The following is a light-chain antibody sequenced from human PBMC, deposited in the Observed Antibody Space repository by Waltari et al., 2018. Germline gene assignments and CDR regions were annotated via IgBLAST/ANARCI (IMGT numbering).Light chain of an antibody. J-gene: IGKJ1*01. V-gene: IGKV1-5*03. CDR3: QQYDSYPWT. CDR1: QTIRSW. Sequence: DIQMTQSPSTLSASVGDRVTITCRVSQTIRSWLAWYQHKPGKAPKLLIYKASNLESGVPSSFSGSGSGTEFTLTVSSLQPDDFATYYCQQYDSYPWTFGQGTKVEI. CDR2: KAS.